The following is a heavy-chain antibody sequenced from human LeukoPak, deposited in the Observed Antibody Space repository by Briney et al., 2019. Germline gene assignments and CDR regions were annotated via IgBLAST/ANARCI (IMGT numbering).Heavy chain of an antibody. CDR3: TRVDFYYYYMDF. Sequence: GESLKISCKGSGYSFTSYWIGWVRQMPGKGLEWMGIIYPGDSDTRYSPSFQGQVTVSADKSITTAYLQWSSLKASDTAIYYCTRVDFYYYYMDFWGKGTTVSVSS. J-gene: IGHJ6*03. V-gene: IGHV5-51*01. CDR2: IYPGDSDT. CDR1: GYSFTSYW.